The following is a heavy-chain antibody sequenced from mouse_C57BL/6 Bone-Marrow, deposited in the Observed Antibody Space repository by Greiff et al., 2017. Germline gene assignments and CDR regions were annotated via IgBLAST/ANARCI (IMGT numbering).Heavy chain of an antibody. CDR2: ISSGSSTI. J-gene: IGHJ4*01. V-gene: IGHV5-17*01. CDR3: ARPGYGNFLDY. D-gene: IGHD2-10*02. Sequence: EVQGVESGGGLVKPGGSLKLSCAASGFTFSDYGMHWVRQAPEKGLEWVAYISSGSSTIYYADTVKGRFTISRDNAKNTLVLQLTSLRSEDTAMYYCARPGYGNFLDYWGQGTSVTVSS. CDR1: GFTFSDYG.